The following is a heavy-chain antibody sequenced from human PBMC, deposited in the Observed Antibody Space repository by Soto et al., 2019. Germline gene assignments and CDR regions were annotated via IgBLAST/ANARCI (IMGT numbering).Heavy chain of an antibody. CDR3: ARVAHYYDSSGYYYTPIDY. V-gene: IGHV4-30-4*01. Sequence: QVQLQESGPGLVKPSQTLSLTCTVSGGSISSGDYYWSWIRQPPGKGLEWIGYIYYSGSTYYNPSLKSRVTISVDTSKNQFSLKLSSVTAADTAVYYCARVAHYYDSSGYYYTPIDYWGQGTLVTVSS. D-gene: IGHD3-22*01. CDR1: GGSISSGDYY. J-gene: IGHJ4*02. CDR2: IYYSGST.